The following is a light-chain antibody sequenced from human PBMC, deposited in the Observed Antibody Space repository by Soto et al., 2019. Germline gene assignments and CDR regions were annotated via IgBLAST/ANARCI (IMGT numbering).Light chain of an antibody. Sequence: IQMTQSHSTMSASVGDTVTITCRARQRISWWLAWYQQKPGKAPKLLIYKASSLESGVPSRFNGSGSGTEFTLTITSLQPDDFATYYCQQYNSWTFGQGTKVEIK. CDR2: KAS. V-gene: IGKV1-5*03. J-gene: IGKJ1*01. CDR1: QRISWW. CDR3: QQYNSWT.